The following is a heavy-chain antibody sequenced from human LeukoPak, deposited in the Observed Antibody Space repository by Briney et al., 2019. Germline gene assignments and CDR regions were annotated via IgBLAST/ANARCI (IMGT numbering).Heavy chain of an antibody. J-gene: IGHJ4*02. CDR2: IYYSGST. D-gene: IGHD5-18*01. CDR3: ARISSAMADY. CDR1: GYSISNGYY. V-gene: IGHV4-38-2*02. Sequence: SETLSLTCTVSGYSISNGYYWGWIRQPPGKGLEWIGSIYYSGSTYYNPSLKSRVTISVDTSKNQFSLKLSSVTAADTAVYYCARISSAMADYWGQGTLVTVSS.